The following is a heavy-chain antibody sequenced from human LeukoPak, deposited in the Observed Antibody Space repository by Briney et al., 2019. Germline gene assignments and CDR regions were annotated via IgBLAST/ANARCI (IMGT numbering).Heavy chain of an antibody. V-gene: IGHV1-18*01. CDR1: GYTFTSYG. CDR3: ARVGGSGSYYARVIYYYYYGMDV. Sequence: GASVKVSCKASGYTFTSYGISWVRQAPGQGLEWMGWISAYNGNTNYAQKLQGRVTMTTDTSTSTAYMELRSLRSDDTAVYYCARVGGSGSYYARVIYYYYYGMDVWGQGTTVTVSS. D-gene: IGHD3-10*01. J-gene: IGHJ6*02. CDR2: ISAYNGNT.